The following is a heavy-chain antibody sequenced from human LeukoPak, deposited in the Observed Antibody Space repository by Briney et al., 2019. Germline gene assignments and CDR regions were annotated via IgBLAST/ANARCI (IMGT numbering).Heavy chain of an antibody. J-gene: IGHJ5*02. CDR3: ARGGVRGVIIGWFDP. CDR1: GGSFSGYY. V-gene: IGHV4-34*01. Sequence: SETLSLTCAVYGGSFSGYYWSWIRQPPGKGLEWIGEINHSGSTNYNPSLKSRGTISVDTSKNQFSLKLSSVTAADTAVYYCARGGVRGVIIGWFDPWGQRTLVTVSS. D-gene: IGHD3-10*01. CDR2: INHSGST.